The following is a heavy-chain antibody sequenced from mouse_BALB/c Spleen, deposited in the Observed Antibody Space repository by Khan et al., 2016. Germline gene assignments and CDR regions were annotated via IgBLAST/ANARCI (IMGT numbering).Heavy chain of an antibody. V-gene: IGHV3-2*02. CDR2: ISYSGNT. CDR1: GYSITSDYA. D-gene: IGHD2-14*01. Sequence: EVQLQEPGPGLVQPSQSLSLTCTVTGYSITSDYAWNWIRQFPGNKLEWMGYISYSGNTTYNPSLKSRISITRDTSKNQFFLQLNSLTTEDTATYYCARSRRYDGYFDYWGQGTTLTVSS. CDR3: ARSRRYDGYFDY. J-gene: IGHJ2*01.